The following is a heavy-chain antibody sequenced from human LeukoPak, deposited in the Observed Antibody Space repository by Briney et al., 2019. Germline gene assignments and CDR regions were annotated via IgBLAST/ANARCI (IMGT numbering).Heavy chain of an antibody. J-gene: IGHJ4*02. CDR2: ISGSGGST. D-gene: IGHD3-10*01. CDR3: AIDVLYGSGSYRHDY. V-gene: IGHV3-23*01. CDR1: GFTFSSYA. Sequence: PGGSLRLSCAASGFTFSSYAMSWVRQAPGKGLEWVSAISGSGGSTYYADSVKGRFTISRDNSKNTLYLQMNSLRAEDTAVYYCAIDVLYGSGSYRHDYWGQGTLVTVSS.